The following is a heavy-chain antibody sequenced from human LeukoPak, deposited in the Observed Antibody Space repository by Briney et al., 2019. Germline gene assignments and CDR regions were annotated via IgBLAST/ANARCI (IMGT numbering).Heavy chain of an antibody. CDR1: GYTFTNYG. Sequence: ASVKVSCKASGYTFTNYGISWVRQAPGQGLEWMGRISTYSGNTNYAQKVQGRVIMTTDTSTSTAYMELKSLRSDDTAVYYCARGGHYDFWSGPPDFWGQGTLVTVSS. CDR2: ISTYSGNT. J-gene: IGHJ4*02. D-gene: IGHD3-3*01. CDR3: ARGGHYDFWSGPPDF. V-gene: IGHV1-18*01.